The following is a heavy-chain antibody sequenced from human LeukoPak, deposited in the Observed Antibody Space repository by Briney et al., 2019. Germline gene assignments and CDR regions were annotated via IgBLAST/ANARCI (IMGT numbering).Heavy chain of an antibody. J-gene: IGHJ4*02. CDR3: ARLVYYDSSGYILD. CDR2: IYYRGNT. CDR1: LGSIRSSTYY. D-gene: IGHD3-22*01. Sequence: ETPSLTRALSLGSIRSSTYYSGSVRHPPGEGLGWIGSIYYRGNTYYNPSLKSRVTISVDTSKNQFSLKLSSVTAADTAVYYCARLVYYDSSGYILDWGQGTLVTVSS. V-gene: IGHV4-39*01.